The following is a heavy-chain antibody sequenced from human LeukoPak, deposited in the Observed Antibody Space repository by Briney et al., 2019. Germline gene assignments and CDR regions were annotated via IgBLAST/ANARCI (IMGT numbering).Heavy chain of an antibody. CDR3: ARDLSVGGYNNFDY. J-gene: IGHJ4*02. V-gene: IGHV4-34*01. CDR2: INHSGST. Sequence: MPSETLSLTCAVYGGSFSGYYWSWIRQPPGKGLEWIGEINHSGSTNYNPSLKSRVTISVDTSKNQFSLKLSSVTAADTAVYYCARDLSVGGYNNFDYWGQGTLVTVSS. CDR1: GGSFSGYY. D-gene: IGHD5-24*01.